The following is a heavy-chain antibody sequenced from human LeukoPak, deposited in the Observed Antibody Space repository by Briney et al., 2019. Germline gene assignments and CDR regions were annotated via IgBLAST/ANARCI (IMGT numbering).Heavy chain of an antibody. Sequence: GGSLRLSCAASGFTFDDYAMHWVRQAPGKGLEWVSLISGDGGSTYYADSVKGRFTVSRDNSKNSLYLQMNSLRTEDTALYYCAKDSLRGTSGGPYGMDVWGQGTTVTVSS. J-gene: IGHJ6*02. V-gene: IGHV3-43*02. CDR3: AKDSLRGTSGGPYGMDV. D-gene: IGHD1-26*01. CDR2: ISGDGGST. CDR1: GFTFDDYA.